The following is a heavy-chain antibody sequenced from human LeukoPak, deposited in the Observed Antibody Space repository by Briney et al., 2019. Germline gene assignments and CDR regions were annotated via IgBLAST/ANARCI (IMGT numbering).Heavy chain of an antibody. CDR1: GFTFSSYG. CDR2: ISDSGNNT. Sequence: GGSLRLSCAASGFTFSSYGMHWVRQAPGKGLEWVSTISDSGNNTYYADSVKGRFTISRDNSKNTQYLQMNGLRAEYTAVNYCAKANSITIFGVISPVDYWGQGTLVTVSS. D-gene: IGHD3-3*01. J-gene: IGHJ4*02. V-gene: IGHV3-23*01. CDR3: AKANSITIFGVISPVDY.